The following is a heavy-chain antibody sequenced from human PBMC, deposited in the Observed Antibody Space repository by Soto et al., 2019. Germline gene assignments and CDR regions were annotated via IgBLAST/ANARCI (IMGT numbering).Heavy chain of an antibody. CDR3: ARAKSYGGYRPPFSYGMDV. V-gene: IGHV1-69*12. D-gene: IGHD5-12*01. J-gene: IGHJ6*02. CDR2: IIPIFGTA. CDR1: GGTFSSYA. Sequence: QVQLVQSGAEVKKPGSSVKVSCKASGGTFSSYAISWVRQAPGQGLEWMGGIIPIFGTANYAQKFQGRVTVTAEDXXRXAXXELSSLRSEDTAVYYCARAKSYGGYRPPFSYGMDVWGQGTTVTVSS.